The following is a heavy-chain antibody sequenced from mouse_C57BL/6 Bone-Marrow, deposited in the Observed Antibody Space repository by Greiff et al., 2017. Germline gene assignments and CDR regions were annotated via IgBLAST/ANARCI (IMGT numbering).Heavy chain of an antibody. CDR3: ARTGYFDY. V-gene: IGHV1-63*01. J-gene: IGHJ2*01. Sequence: VQLQQSGAELVRPGTSVKMSCKASGYTFTNYWIGWAKQRPGHGLEWIGDIYPGGGYTNYNEKFKGKATLTADKSSSTAYMELRSLTSEDSAVYFCARTGYFDYWGQGTTLTVSS. CDR1: GYTFTNYW. CDR2: IYPGGGYT.